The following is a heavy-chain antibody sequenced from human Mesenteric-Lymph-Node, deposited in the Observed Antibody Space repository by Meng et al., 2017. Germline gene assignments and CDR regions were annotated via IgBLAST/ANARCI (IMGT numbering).Heavy chain of an antibody. V-gene: IGHV4-39*07. CDR1: GDSISTTRYY. CDR2: MYYSGST. Sequence: ESLKISCTVSGDSISTTRYYWGWVRQPPGRGLEWIASMYYSGSTYYNPSLNIRVTISIDTSKNQFYMKLSSVIAADTAVYYCARISKGSGNFYYFDHWGQGTLVTVSS. D-gene: IGHD3-10*01. J-gene: IGHJ4*02. CDR3: ARISKGSGNFYYFDH.